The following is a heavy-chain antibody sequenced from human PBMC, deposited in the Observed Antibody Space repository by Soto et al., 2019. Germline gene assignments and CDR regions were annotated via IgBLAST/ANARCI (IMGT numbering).Heavy chain of an antibody. Sequence: QVQLVQSGAEVKRPGSSVKVTCKASGGTFSSYAINWVRQAPGQGLEWMGGIIPIFGAVKYAQKFQGRVTLTADESTSTSYMELRSLRPEDTAVYYCARSRYYNEEGFHAFDVWGQGTMVTVSS. CDR1: GGTFSSYA. D-gene: IGHD3-10*01. V-gene: IGHV1-69*12. CDR3: ARSRYYNEEGFHAFDV. CDR2: IIPIFGAV. J-gene: IGHJ3*01.